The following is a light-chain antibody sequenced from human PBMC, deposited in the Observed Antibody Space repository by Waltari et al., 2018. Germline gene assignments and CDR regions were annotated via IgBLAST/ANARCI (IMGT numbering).Light chain of an antibody. V-gene: IGLV4-60*03. CDR1: SGHSTYI. CDR2: LEDSGNY. J-gene: IGLJ3*02. CDR3: ETWDSNTRV. Sequence: QPVLTQSSSTSASLGSSVKLTCTLDSGHSTYIIAWHQQQAGKAPRSLMKLEDSGNYNKGSGVPYRFSGSSSGADRYLAIFNLQSEDEADYYCETWDSNTRVFGGGTKLTVL.